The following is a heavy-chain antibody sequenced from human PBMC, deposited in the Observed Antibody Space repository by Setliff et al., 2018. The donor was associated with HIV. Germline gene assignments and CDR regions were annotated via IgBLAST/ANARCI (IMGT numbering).Heavy chain of an antibody. CDR3: AREHCSGGSCNGFDI. Sequence: SETLSLTCTVSGGSISTSYWNWIRQPPGKGLEWIAYIYISGTTNYNPSLKSRVTISLDTSRNQFSLKLGSVTAADTAMYYCAREHCSGGSCNGFDIWGQG. CDR1: GGSISTSY. CDR2: IYISGTT. J-gene: IGHJ3*02. V-gene: IGHV4-4*09. D-gene: IGHD2-15*01.